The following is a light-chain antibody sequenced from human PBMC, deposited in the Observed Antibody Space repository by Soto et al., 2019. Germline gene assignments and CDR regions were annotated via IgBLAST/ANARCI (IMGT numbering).Light chain of an antibody. J-gene: IGKJ1*01. CDR3: QQFSSYWT. CDR1: ESISSW. V-gene: IGKV1-5*01. Sequence: DIPMTQSPSTLSASVGDRVTITCRASESISSWLAWYQQKPGKAPKLLISAASSLESGVPSRFSGDRSGTEFTLTINSLHPEDVATYFCQQFSSYWTFGQGTRVEIK. CDR2: AAS.